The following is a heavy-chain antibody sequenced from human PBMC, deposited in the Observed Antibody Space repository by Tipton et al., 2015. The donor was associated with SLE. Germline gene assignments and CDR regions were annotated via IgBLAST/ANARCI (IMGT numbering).Heavy chain of an antibody. CDR3: ARDPNGGYGSFDY. CDR1: GDSISSGTYY. CDR2: IDTSGST. Sequence: TLSLTCTVSGDSISSGTYYWSWIRQPAGRQLEWIGRIDTSGSTNYSPSLKSRVTLSIDTSKNQFSLKLSSVTAADTAVYYCARDPNGGYGSFDYWGLGALVTVSS. J-gene: IGHJ4*02. V-gene: IGHV4-61*02. D-gene: IGHD7-27*01.